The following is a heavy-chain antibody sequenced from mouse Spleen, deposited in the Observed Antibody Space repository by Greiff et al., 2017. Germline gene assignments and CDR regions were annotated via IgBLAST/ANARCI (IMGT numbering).Heavy chain of an antibody. CDR1: GYTFTGYW. J-gene: IGHJ4*01. CDR3: ARIQSYYGNIYAMDY. V-gene: IGHV1-9*01. CDR2: ILPGSGST. D-gene: IGHD2-10*01. Sequence: QVQLQQSGAELMKPGASVKLSCKATGYTFTGYWIEWVKQRPGHGLEWIGEILPGSGSTHYNEKFKGKATFTADTSSNTAYMQLSSLTTEDSAIYYCARIQSYYGNIYAMDYWGQGTSVTVSS.